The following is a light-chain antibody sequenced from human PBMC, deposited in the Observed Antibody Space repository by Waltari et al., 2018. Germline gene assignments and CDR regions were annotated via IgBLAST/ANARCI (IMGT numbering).Light chain of an antibody. CDR1: SSNIGTNY. Sequence: QSALTQPPAASGTPGQRVTISCSGTSSNIGTNYVYWYQQFPGTAPKLLIFRSDQRASGVPDRFSGPTSGSSASLAISGLRSEDESIYYCAAWDDSLSAVVFGGGTQVTVL. J-gene: IGLJ7*01. CDR3: AAWDDSLSAVV. V-gene: IGLV1-47*01. CDR2: RSD.